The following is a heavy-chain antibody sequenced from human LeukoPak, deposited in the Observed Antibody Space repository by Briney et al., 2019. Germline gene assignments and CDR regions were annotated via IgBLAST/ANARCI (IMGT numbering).Heavy chain of an antibody. J-gene: IGHJ6*02. CDR2: ISGSGGST. CDR3: AKDGVVENWNYAGGMDV. Sequence: RTGGSLRLSCAASGFTFSSYAMSWVRQAPGKGLEWVSAISGSGGSTYYADSVKGRFTISRDNSKNTLYLQMNSLRAEDTAVYYCAKDGVVENWNYAGGMDVWGQGTTVTVSS. CDR1: GFTFSSYA. D-gene: IGHD1-7*01. V-gene: IGHV3-23*01.